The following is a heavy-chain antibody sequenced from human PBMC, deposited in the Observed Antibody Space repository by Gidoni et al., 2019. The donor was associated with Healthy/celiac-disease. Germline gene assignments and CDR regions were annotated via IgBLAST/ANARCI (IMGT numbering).Heavy chain of an antibody. D-gene: IGHD4-4*01. CDR3: ARDLDSNYAA. CDR2: IWYDGSNK. J-gene: IGHJ5*02. Sequence: QVQLVESGGGVVQPGRSLRLSCAASGFTFSSYGMHWVRQAPGKGLEWVAIIWYDGSNKYYADSVKGRFTISRDNSKNTLYLQMNSLRAEDTAVYYCARDLDSNYAAWGQGTLVTVSS. V-gene: IGHV3-33*01. CDR1: GFTFSSYG.